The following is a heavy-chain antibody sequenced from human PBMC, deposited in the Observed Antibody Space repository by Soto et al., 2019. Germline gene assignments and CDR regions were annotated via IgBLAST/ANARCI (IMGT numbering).Heavy chain of an antibody. CDR1: GGSISAYY. CDR3: ARPSVAVTWGPFDY. CDR2: IYYTGST. V-gene: IGHV4-59*01. Sequence: KTSETLSLTCTVSGGSISAYYWNWVRQPPGKGLEWIGNIYYTGSTNYNASLKSRVTISVDTSKNQFSLKLSSVTAADTAVYYCARPSVAVTWGPFDYWGQGTLVTVSS. J-gene: IGHJ4*02. D-gene: IGHD6-19*01.